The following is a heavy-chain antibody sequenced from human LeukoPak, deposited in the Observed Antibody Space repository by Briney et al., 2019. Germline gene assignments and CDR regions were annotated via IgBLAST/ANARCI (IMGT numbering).Heavy chain of an antibody. CDR2: ISSGARSI. V-gene: IGHV3-21*01. CDR1: GFSFSNYG. Sequence: PGGSLRLSCAASGFSFSNYGMNWVRQAPGKGLEWVSFISSGARSIYYADSVRGRFSISRDNAKNSLYLQMNSLRAEDTAVYYCARESLDYWGQGTLVTVSS. CDR3: ARESLDY. J-gene: IGHJ4*02.